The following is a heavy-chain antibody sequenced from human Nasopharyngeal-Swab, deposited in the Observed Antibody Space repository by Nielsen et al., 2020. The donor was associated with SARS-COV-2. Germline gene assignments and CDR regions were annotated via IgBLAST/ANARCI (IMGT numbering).Heavy chain of an antibody. V-gene: IGHV4-59*01. J-gene: IGHJ6*02. CDR3: ARDHYGEFASPDYYYGMDV. CDR2: MHYSGRT. Sequence: SETLSLTCTVSGDSINSYYWNWIRQPPGKGLESIAYMHYSGRTNYNPSFKSRVTISVDMSKNQISLRLSSVTAPDTAVYYCARDHYGEFASPDYYYGMDVWGQGTTVTVSS. CDR1: GDSINSYY. D-gene: IGHD4/OR15-4a*01.